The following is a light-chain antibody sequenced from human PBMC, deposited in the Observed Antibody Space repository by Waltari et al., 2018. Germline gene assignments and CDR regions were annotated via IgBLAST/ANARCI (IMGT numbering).Light chain of an antibody. V-gene: IGKV4-1*01. CDR1: QSVLYSSNNKNY. J-gene: IGKJ1*01. CDR3: QQYYSTPGT. Sequence: DIVMTQSPDSLSVSLCEMATINCKSSQSVLYSSNNKNYLAWYQRKPGQPPKLLIYWASTRESGVPERFSGSGSGTDFTLTISSLQAEDGAVYYCQQYYSTPGTFGQGNKVEIK. CDR2: WAS.